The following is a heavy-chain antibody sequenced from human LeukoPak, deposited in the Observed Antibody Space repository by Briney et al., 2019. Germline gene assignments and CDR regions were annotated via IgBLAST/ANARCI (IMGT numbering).Heavy chain of an antibody. J-gene: IGHJ4*02. V-gene: IGHV1-3*01. D-gene: IGHD4-17*01. Sequence: ASVKVSCKASGYTFTSYAMHWVRQAPGQRLEWMGWINAGNGNTKYSQKFQGRVTITRDTSASTAYMELSSLRSEDTAVYYCATVLLHDYSDVRALDFWGQGTLVTVSS. CDR1: GYTFTSYA. CDR2: INAGNGNT. CDR3: ATVLLHDYSDVRALDF.